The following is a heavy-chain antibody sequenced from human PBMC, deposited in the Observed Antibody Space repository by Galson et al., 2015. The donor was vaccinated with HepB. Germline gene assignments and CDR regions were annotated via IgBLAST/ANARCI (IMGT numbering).Heavy chain of an antibody. CDR3: AIDYGDYPNYGMDV. CDR2: ISSSSSYI. J-gene: IGHJ6*02. V-gene: IGHV3-21*01. Sequence: SLRLSCAASGFTFSSYSMNWVRQAPGKGLEWVSSISSSSSYIYYADSVKGRFTISRDNAKNSLYLQMNSLRAEDTAVYYCAIDYGDYPNYGMDVWGQGTTVTVSS. D-gene: IGHD4-17*01. CDR1: GFTFSSYS.